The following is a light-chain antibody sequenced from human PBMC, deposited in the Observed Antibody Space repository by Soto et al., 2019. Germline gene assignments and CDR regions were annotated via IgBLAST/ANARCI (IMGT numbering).Light chain of an antibody. Sequence: QSVLTQPPSVSGAPGQRVTISCTGSSSNIGAGYDVHWYQQLPGTAPKLLIYGNSNRPSGVPDRFSGSKSGTSAFLAITGLQAEDEADYYCQSYDSSLSGSYVVFGGGTKLTVL. CDR2: GNS. V-gene: IGLV1-40*01. CDR3: QSYDSSLSGSYVV. CDR1: SSNIGAGYD. J-gene: IGLJ2*01.